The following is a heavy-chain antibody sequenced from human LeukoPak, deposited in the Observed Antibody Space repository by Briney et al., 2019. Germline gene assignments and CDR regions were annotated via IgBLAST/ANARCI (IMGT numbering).Heavy chain of an antibody. D-gene: IGHD4-17*01. Sequence: PSETLSLTCTVSGGSISSSSYYWGWIRQPPGKGLEWIGYIYYSGSTNYNPSLKSRVTISVDTSKNQFSLKLSSVTAADTAVYYCARDDYGETLGLWGQGTLVTVSS. CDR2: IYYSGST. J-gene: IGHJ4*02. V-gene: IGHV4-61*01. CDR3: ARDDYGETLGL. CDR1: GGSISSSSYY.